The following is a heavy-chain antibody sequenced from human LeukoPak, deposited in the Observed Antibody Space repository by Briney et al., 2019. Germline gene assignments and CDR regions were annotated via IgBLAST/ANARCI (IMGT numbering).Heavy chain of an antibody. CDR2: IKPDGTEG. CDR1: GFPFINYW. CDR3: ARSGGYGWDY. J-gene: IGHJ4*02. V-gene: IGHV3-7*01. D-gene: IGHD5-12*01. Sequence: GGSLRLSCAASGFPFINYWMTWVRQAPGKGLEWVANIKPDGTEGYYVDSLKGRFTISRDNAKNSLYLQMNSLRTEDTAVYYCARSGGYGWDYWGQGTLVTVSS.